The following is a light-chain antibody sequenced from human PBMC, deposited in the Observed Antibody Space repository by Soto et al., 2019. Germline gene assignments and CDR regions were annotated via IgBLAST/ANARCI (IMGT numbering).Light chain of an antibody. J-gene: IGKJ4*01. CDR1: QSISSSY. CDR2: GVS. V-gene: IGKV3-20*01. CDR3: QQYDSAPRT. Sequence: EIVLTQSPGTLSLSPGERDTHSCRASQSISSSYLAWYQQKPGQAPRLLIYGVSSRATGIPDRFSGSGSGTDFTLTISRLEPEDFAVYYCQQYDSAPRTFGGGTKVDIK.